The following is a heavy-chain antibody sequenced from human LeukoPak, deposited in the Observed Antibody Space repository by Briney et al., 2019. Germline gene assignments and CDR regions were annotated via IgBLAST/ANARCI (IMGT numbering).Heavy chain of an antibody. Sequence: ASVKVSCKASGYTFTGYYMHWVRQAPGQGLEWMGWINPNSGGTNYAQKFQGWVTMTRDTSISTAYMELSRLRSDDTAVYYCAREGLAAADYYYYYYGMGVWGQGTTVTVSS. CDR1: GYTFTGYY. J-gene: IGHJ6*02. CDR3: AREGLAAADYYYYYYGMGV. CDR2: INPNSGGT. V-gene: IGHV1-2*04. D-gene: IGHD6-13*01.